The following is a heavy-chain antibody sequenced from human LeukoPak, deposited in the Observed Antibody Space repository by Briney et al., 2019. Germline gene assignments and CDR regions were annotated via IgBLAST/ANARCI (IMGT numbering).Heavy chain of an antibody. V-gene: IGHV3-30*02. CDR1: GFTFSSYG. CDR2: IRYDGSNK. J-gene: IGHJ5*02. D-gene: IGHD3-3*01. CDR3: AKPYYDFWSGYWGDWFDP. Sequence: GGSLRLSCAASGFTFSSYGMHWVRQAPGKGLEWVAFIRYDGSNKYYAYSVKGRFTISRDNSKNTLYLQMNSLRAEDTAVCYCAKPYYDFWSGYWGDWFDPWGQGTLVTVSS.